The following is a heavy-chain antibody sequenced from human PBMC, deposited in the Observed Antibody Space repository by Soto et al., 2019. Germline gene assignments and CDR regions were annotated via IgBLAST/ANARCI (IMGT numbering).Heavy chain of an antibody. D-gene: IGHD6-13*01. CDR2: ISGSGGST. J-gene: IGHJ4*02. Sequence: PGGSLRLSCAASGFTFSNYAMSWVRQAPGKGLEWVSTISGSGGSTYYADSVKGRFTISRDNSMNTLYLQMKSLRAEDTAVYYCAKVSSSWYAGFFDLWGQGTSVTVYS. CDR3: AKVSSSWYAGFFDL. V-gene: IGHV3-23*01. CDR1: GFTFSNYA.